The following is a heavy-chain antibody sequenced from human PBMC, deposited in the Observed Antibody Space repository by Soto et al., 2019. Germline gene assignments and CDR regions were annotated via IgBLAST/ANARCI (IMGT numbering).Heavy chain of an antibody. CDR2: INPNSGGT. CDR1: GYTFTGYY. CDR3: ARDLYYYDSSGSKPGAFDI. D-gene: IGHD3-22*01. J-gene: IGHJ3*02. V-gene: IGHV1-2*04. Sequence: ASVKVSCKASGYTFTGYYMHWVRQAPGQGLEWMGWINPNSGGTNYAQKFQGWVTMTRDTSISTAYMELSRLRSDDTAVYYCARDLYYYDSSGSKPGAFDIWGQGTMVTVSS.